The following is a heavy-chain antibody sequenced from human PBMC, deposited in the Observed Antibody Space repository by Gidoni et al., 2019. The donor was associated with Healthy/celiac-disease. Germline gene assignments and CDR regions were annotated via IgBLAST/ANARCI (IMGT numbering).Heavy chain of an antibody. D-gene: IGHD6-6*01. CDR3: ARDSSSSDYGMDV. V-gene: IGHV3-33*01. CDR2: IWYDGSNK. J-gene: IGHJ6*02. Sequence: QVQLVESGGGVVQPGRSLRLSCAASGFTSSSYDMHWVRQAQGKGLGGVAVIWYDGSNKYYADSVKGRFTISRDNSKNTLYLQMNSLRAEDTAVYYCARDSSSSDYGMDVWGQGTTVTVSS. CDR1: GFTSSSYD.